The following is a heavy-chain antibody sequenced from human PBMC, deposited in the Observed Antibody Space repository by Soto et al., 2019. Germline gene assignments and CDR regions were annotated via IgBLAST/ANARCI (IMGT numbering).Heavy chain of an antibody. CDR1: GGSISSSNW. D-gene: IGHD3-10*01. CDR2: IYHSGST. V-gene: IGHV4-4*02. J-gene: IGHJ4*02. Sequence: PSETLSLTCAVSGGSISSSNWWSWVRQPPGKGLEWIGEIYHSGSTNYNPSLKSRVTISVDKSKNQFSLKLSSVTAADTAVYYCARGGIMVRGVIEGWGQGTLVTVSS. CDR3: ARGGIMVRGVIEG.